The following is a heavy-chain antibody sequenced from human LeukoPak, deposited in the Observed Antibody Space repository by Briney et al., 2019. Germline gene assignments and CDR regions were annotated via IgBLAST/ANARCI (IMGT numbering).Heavy chain of an antibody. Sequence: SETLSLTCIVSGGSIGPYYWSWIRQAAGKGPEWIGRIYTSGTADYNPALKGRVFLSVDTAKNQFSLKVTSVTAADTAVYYCARGLHTAMTSSGMDVWGQGTTVTASS. CDR2: IYTSGTA. CDR1: GGSIGPYY. CDR3: ARGLHTAMTSSGMDV. V-gene: IGHV4-4*07. D-gene: IGHD5-18*01. J-gene: IGHJ6*02.